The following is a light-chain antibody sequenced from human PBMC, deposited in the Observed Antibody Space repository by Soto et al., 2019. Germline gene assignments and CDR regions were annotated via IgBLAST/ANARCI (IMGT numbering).Light chain of an antibody. CDR2: GIS. CDR3: QQRSNWPPIT. J-gene: IGKJ5*01. V-gene: IGKV3-11*01. Sequence: IVLTQSPGALSLSQGERATLSCRASQTVTRSYLAWYQHKPGQAPRLLISGISNRATGIPARFSGSGSGTDFTLTISSLEPEDFAVYYCQQRSNWPPITFGQGSRLEIK. CDR1: QTVTRSY.